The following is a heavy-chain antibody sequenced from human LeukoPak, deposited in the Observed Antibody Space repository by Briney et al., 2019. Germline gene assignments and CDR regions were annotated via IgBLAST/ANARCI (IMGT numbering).Heavy chain of an antibody. J-gene: IGHJ4*02. V-gene: IGHV3-30*02. CDR1: GFTFSRYG. Sequence: GRPLRLSCAASGFTFSRYGMHWVRQAPGKGLDWVAFIRYDGSNKYYADSVKGRFTISRDNSKNTLYLQMNSLRAEDTAVYYCAKVRVAAAGRYIDYWGQGTLVTVSS. CDR3: AKVRVAAAGRYIDY. D-gene: IGHD6-13*01. CDR2: IRYDGSNK.